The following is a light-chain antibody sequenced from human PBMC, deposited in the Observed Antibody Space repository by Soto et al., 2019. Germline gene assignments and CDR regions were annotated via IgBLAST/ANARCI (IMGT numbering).Light chain of an antibody. CDR2: AAS. V-gene: IGKV1-8*01. J-gene: IGKJ4*01. CDR1: QGINSY. CDR3: QQYYSYPLT. Sequence: AIRLTKSPSSFSASTGDRVTIACRASQGINSYLAWYQQKPGKAPKLLIYAASTLQSGVPSRFSGSGSGTDFTLTISCLQSEDFATYYCQQYYSYPLTFGGGTKVDIK.